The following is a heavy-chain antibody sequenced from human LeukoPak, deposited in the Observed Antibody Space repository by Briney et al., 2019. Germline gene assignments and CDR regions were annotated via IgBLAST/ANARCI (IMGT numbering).Heavy chain of an antibody. CDR1: GYTFTSYA. Sequence: GASVKVSCKASGYTFTSYAMNWVRQAPGQGLEWMGWINTNTGNPTYAQGFTGRFVFSLDTSVSTAYLQISRLKAEDTAVYYCARGSLYYDSSGYLDYWGQGTLVTVSS. D-gene: IGHD3-22*01. V-gene: IGHV7-4-1*02. J-gene: IGHJ4*02. CDR2: INTNTGNP. CDR3: ARGSLYYDSSGYLDY.